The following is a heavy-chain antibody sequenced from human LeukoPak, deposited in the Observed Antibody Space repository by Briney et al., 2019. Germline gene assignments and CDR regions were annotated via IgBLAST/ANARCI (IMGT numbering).Heavy chain of an antibody. D-gene: IGHD1-1*01. CDR3: ARRKGATGTTLFVP. V-gene: IGHV1-8*01. CDR2: MDPDSGNT. Sequence: ASVKVSCKASGYTFTSYDIHWVRQATGQGLEWMGWMDPDSGNTAYAQNFQGRVTMTRNTSTSTAYMELSSLRSEDTAVYYCARRKGATGTTLFVPWGQGTLVTISS. J-gene: IGHJ5*02. CDR1: GYTFTSYD.